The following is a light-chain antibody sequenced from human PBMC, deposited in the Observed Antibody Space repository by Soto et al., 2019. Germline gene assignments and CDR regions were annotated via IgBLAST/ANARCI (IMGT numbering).Light chain of an antibody. CDR3: SSYRTSSLVV. Sequence: QSALTQPASVSGSPGQSITISCTGTSSDIGGYKFVSWYQQHPSKAPKLIIFEISNRPSGVSNRFSGSKSGNTASLTISGLQAEDEADHYCSSYRTSSLVVFGGGTKLTVL. CDR1: SSDIGGYKF. CDR2: EIS. J-gene: IGLJ2*01. V-gene: IGLV2-14*01.